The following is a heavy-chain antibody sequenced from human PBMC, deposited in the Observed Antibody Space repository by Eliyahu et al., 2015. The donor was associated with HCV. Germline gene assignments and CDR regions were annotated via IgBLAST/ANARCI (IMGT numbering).Heavy chain of an antibody. CDR1: GFTFSHYA. CDR2: ISVSGGST. V-gene: IGHV3-23*01. D-gene: IGHD6-6*01. CDR3: TIIRAGRPN. J-gene: IGHJ4*02. Sequence: EVQLLESGGGLVQPGGSLRLSCAASGFTFSHYAMNWVRQAPGKGLEWVSVISVSGGSTYFADSVKGRFTISRDNSKNTLYLQMNSLRAEDTAVYYCTIIRAGRPNWGQGTLVTVSS.